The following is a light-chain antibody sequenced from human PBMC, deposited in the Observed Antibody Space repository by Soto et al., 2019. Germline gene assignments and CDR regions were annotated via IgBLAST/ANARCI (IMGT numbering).Light chain of an antibody. CDR1: QSISSR. Sequence: DIQMTQSPSTLSASVGDRVTITCRASQSISSRLAWYQQSPGKAPKLLIYGASNLETGVPSRFSGSGSGTEFTLTISSLQPDDFATYYCQQYSSYRTYGQGTKVDIK. J-gene: IGKJ1*01. CDR3: QQYSSYRT. V-gene: IGKV1-5*03. CDR2: GAS.